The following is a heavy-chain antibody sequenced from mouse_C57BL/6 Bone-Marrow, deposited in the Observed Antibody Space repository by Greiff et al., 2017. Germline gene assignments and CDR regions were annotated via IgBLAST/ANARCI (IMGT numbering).Heavy chain of an antibody. CDR2: ISSGSSTI. CDR3: ARPLYYGNYWFAY. Sequence: EVMLVESGGGLVKPGGSLKLSCAASGFTFSDYGMHLVRQAPEKGLEWVAYISSGSSTIYYADTVKGRFPISRDNAKNTLFLQMTSLRSEDTAMYYCARPLYYGNYWFAYWGQGTLVTVSA. D-gene: IGHD2-1*01. CDR1: GFTFSDYG. V-gene: IGHV5-17*01. J-gene: IGHJ3*01.